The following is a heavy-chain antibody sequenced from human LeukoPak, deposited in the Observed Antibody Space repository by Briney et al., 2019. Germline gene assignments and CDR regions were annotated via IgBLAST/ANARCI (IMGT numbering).Heavy chain of an antibody. CDR3: ARVLATQTYYYYMDV. CDR1: GYTFTGYY. J-gene: IGHJ6*03. D-gene: IGHD5-12*01. CDR2: INPNSGGT. Sequence: GASVKVSCKASGYTFTGYYMHWVRQAPGQGLEWMGWINPNSGGTNYAQKFQGRVTMTRDTSISTAYMELSRLRSDDTAVYYCARVLATQTYYYYMDVWGKGTTVTVSS. V-gene: IGHV1-2*02.